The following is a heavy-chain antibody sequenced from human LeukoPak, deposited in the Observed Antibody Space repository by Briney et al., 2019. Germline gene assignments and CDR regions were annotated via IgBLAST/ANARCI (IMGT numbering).Heavy chain of an antibody. Sequence: GGSLRLSCAASGFTFSSYAMHWVRQAPGKGLEWVAVISYDGSNKYYADSVKGRFTISRDNSKNTLYLQMNSLRAEDTAAYYCARLSHDYGDYPKAEELYWGQGTLVTVSS. J-gene: IGHJ4*02. CDR3: ARLSHDYGDYPKAEELY. CDR1: GFTFSSYA. V-gene: IGHV3-30-3*01. CDR2: ISYDGSNK. D-gene: IGHD4-17*01.